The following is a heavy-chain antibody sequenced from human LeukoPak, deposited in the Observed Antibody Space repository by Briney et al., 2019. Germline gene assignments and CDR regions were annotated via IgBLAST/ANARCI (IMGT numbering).Heavy chain of an antibody. D-gene: IGHD6-13*01. V-gene: IGHV4-59*01. Sequence: SETLSLTWTVSGGSISSYYWSWIRQPAGKGLEWIGYIYYSGSTNYNPSLKSRVTISVDTSKNQFSLKLSSVTAADTAVYYCAREIAAAGRLDYWGQGTLVAVSS. CDR1: GGSISSYY. CDR3: AREIAAAGRLDY. J-gene: IGHJ4*02. CDR2: IYYSGST.